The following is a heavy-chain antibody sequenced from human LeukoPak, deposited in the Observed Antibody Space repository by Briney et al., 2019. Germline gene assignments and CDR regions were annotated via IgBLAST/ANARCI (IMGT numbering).Heavy chain of an antibody. J-gene: IGHJ4*02. D-gene: IGHD6-6*01. CDR3: ARHLSPQYSSSYHFDY. CDR1: GGSISSYY. V-gene: IGHV4-59*08. Sequence: SETLSLTCTVSGGSISSYYWSWIRQPPGKGLEWIGYIYYSGSTNYNPSLKSRVTISVDTSKNQFSLKLSSVTAADTAVYYCARHLSPQYSSSYHFDYWGQGTLVTVSS. CDR2: IYYSGST.